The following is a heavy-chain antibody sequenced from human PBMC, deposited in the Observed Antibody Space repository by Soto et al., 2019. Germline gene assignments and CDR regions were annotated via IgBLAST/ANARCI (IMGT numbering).Heavy chain of an antibody. D-gene: IGHD3-10*01. CDR2: ISWDGGST. CDR1: GFTFDDYT. V-gene: IGHV3-43*01. J-gene: IGHJ6*02. Sequence: GGSLRLSCAASGFTFDDYTMHWVRQAPGKGLEWVSLISWDGGSTYYADSVKGRFTISRDNSKNSLYLQMNSLRTEDTALYYCAKDILGATYYYGSGSYYVPPYYYGMDVWGQGTTVTVSS. CDR3: AKDILGATYYYGSGSYYVPPYYYGMDV.